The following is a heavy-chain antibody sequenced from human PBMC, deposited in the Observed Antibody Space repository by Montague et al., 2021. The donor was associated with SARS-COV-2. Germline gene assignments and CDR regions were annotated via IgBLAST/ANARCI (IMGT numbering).Heavy chain of an antibody. D-gene: IGHD3-22*01. V-gene: IGHV4-59*01. Sequence: SETLSLTRTVSGGSISSYYRSWIRQPPGKGLEWIGYIYYSGSTNYNPSLKSRVTISVDTSKNQFSLKVRSVTAADTAVYYCARGDYYDSTGYYDYWGQGTLVTVSS. CDR3: ARGDYYDSTGYYDY. CDR1: GGSISSYY. J-gene: IGHJ4*01. CDR2: IYYSGST.